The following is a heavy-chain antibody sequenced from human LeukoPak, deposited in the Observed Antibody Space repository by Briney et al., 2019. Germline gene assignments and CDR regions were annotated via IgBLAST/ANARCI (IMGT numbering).Heavy chain of an antibody. J-gene: IGHJ6*03. CDR1: GGSISSHY. D-gene: IGHD4-11*01. CDR2: IYYSGST. V-gene: IGHV4-59*11. Sequence: ETLSLTCTVSGGSISSHYWSWIRQPPGKGLEWIGYIYYSGSTNYNPSLKSRVTISVDTSKNQFSLKLSSVTAADTAVYYCARQEGMSTGYYYYMDVWGKGTTVTVSS. CDR3: ARQEGMSTGYYYYMDV.